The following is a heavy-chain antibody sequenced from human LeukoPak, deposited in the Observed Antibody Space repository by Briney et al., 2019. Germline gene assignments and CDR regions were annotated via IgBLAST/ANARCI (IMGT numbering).Heavy chain of an antibody. J-gene: IGHJ3*02. Sequence: SETLSLTCSVSGASISTYYWSWIRQPPGKGLEWIGYIYHTGSKDYNPSLRSRVTISGDTSKNQFSLKLSSVTAADTAVYYCARSVSVYDYVWGSYAFDIWGQGTMVTVSS. CDR1: GASISTYY. CDR2: IYHTGSK. V-gene: IGHV4-59*12. CDR3: ARSVSVYDYVWGSYAFDI. D-gene: IGHD3-16*01.